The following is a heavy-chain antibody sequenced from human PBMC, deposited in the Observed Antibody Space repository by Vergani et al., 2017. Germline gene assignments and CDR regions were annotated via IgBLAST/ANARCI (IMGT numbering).Heavy chain of an antibody. CDR1: GGSISSGGYY. Sequence: QVQLQESGPGLVKPSQTLSLTCTVSGGSISSGGYYWSWIRQHPGKGLEWIGYIYYSGSTYYNPSLKSRVTISVDTSKNQFSLKLSSVTAADTAVYYCARDRPGRYQLLPTMDVWGKGTTVTVSS. CDR2: IYYSGST. J-gene: IGHJ6*04. CDR3: ARDRPGRYQLLPTMDV. V-gene: IGHV4-31*03. D-gene: IGHD2-2*01.